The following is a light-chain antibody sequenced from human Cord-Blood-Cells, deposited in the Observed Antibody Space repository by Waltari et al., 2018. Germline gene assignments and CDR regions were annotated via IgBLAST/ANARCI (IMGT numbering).Light chain of an antibody. Sequence: SALTQPRSVSGSPGQSVTISCTGTSRDAGGYNYVSWYQQHPGKATKLMFYVVSKRPSGVPDRFAGSKSGNTASLTISGLQAEDEADYYCCSYAGSYTVVFGGGTKLTVL. V-gene: IGLV2-11*02. CDR1: SRDAGGYNY. J-gene: IGLJ2*01. CDR2: VVS. CDR3: CSYAGSYTVV.